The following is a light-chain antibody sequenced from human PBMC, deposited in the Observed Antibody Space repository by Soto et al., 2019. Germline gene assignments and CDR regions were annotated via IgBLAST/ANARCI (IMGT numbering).Light chain of an antibody. CDR1: SSNIGAGYD. CDR3: QSYDSSLSGVV. CDR2: GNS. Sequence: QSVLTQPPSVSGAPGQRVTISCTGSSSNIGAGYDVHWYQQLPGTAPKLLIYGNSNRPSGVPDRFSGSKSGTSASLAITGLQAEDEADYYCQSYDSSLSGVVFXGGTKLTVL. J-gene: IGLJ2*01. V-gene: IGLV1-40*01.